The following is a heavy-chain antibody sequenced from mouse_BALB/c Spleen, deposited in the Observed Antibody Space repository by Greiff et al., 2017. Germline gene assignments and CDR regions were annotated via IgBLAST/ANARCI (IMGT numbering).Heavy chain of an antibody. CDR1: GFTFSSYW. D-gene: IGHD4-1*01. J-gene: IGHJ4*01. CDR2: IRLKSDNYAT. CDR3: TGTGTYYYAMDY. V-gene: IGHV6-6*02. Sequence: EVKVEESGGGLVQPGGSMKLSCVASGFTFSSYWMSWVRQSPEKGLEWVAEIRLKSDNYATHYAESVKGKFTISRDDSKSRLYLQMNSLRAEDTGIYYCTGTGTYYYAMDYWGQGTSVTVSS.